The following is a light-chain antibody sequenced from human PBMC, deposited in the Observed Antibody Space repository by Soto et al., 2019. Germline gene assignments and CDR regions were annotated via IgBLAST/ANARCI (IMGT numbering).Light chain of an antibody. V-gene: IGKV1-39*01. J-gene: IGKJ1*01. CDR1: QTIGTY. CDR2: DAS. CDR3: QQYNSYSWT. Sequence: EVTKSQSSLAASLGDRFTITFLASQTIGTYVNCYRLKSGAAPELLIYDASTLQSGVPSRFRGGASGTDFTLTISSLQPDDFATYYCQQYNSYSWTFGQGTNVDIK.